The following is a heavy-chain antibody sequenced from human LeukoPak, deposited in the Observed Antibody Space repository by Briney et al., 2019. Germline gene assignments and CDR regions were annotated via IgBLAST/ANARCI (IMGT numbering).Heavy chain of an antibody. CDR2: IYHSGST. CDR3: ARTLYDFWSGYSNWFDP. CDR1: GYPISSGYY. D-gene: IGHD3-3*01. J-gene: IGHJ5*02. Sequence: SETLSLTCAVSGYPISSGYYWGWIRQPPGKGLEWIGSIYHSGSTYYNPSLKSRVTISVDTSKNQFSLKLSSVTAADTAVYYCARTLYDFWSGYSNWFDPWGQGTLVTVSS. V-gene: IGHV4-38-2*01.